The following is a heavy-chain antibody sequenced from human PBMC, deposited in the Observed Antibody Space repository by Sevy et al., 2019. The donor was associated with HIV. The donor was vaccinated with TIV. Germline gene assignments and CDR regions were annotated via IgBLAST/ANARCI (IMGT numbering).Heavy chain of an antibody. J-gene: IGHJ4*02. V-gene: IGHV3-21*01. D-gene: IGHD6-19*01. CDR1: GFTFSSYS. CDR2: ISSSSSYI. Sequence: GGSLRLSCAASGFTFSSYSMNWVRQAPGKGLEWVSSISSSSSYIYYADSVKGRFTISREKAKNSLYLQMNSLRAEDTAVYYCARDHSSGWLNYWGQGTLVTVSS. CDR3: ARDHSSGWLNY.